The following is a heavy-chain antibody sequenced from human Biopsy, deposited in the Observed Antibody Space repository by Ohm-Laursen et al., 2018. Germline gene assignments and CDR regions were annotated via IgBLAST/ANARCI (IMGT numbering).Heavy chain of an antibody. CDR3: ARGRGYYSDRTVPGYFDL. J-gene: IGHJ2*01. V-gene: IGHV4-59*01. CDR1: GGSISSDY. CDR2: VYYTGST. Sequence: PSQTLSLTCTVSGGSISSDYWSWIRQPPGKGLQWIGYVYYTGSTDYNPSLQSRVTISVDTSKNHFSLRLRSVTPADTAIYYCARGRGYYSDRTVPGYFDLWGRGTLVTVSS. D-gene: IGHD3-22*01.